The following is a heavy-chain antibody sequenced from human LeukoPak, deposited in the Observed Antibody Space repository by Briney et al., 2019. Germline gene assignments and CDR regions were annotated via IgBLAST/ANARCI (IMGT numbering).Heavy chain of an antibody. CDR1: GFTFSGSA. D-gene: IGHD2-21*02. Sequence: GGSLRLSCAASGFTFSGSAMHWVRQASGKGLEWVGRIRSKANSYATAYAASVKGRFTISRDDSKNTAYLQMNSLKTEDTAVYYCLFTGWDAYCGGDCRWGQGTLVTVSS. CDR2: IRSKANSYAT. V-gene: IGHV3-73*01. J-gene: IGHJ4*02. CDR3: LFTGWDAYCGGDCR.